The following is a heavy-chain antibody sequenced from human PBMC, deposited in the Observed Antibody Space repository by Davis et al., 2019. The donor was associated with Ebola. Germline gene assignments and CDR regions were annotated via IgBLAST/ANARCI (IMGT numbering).Heavy chain of an antibody. V-gene: IGHV3-7*03. Sequence: GESLKISCAASGFTFSSHWMSWVRQAPGKGLEWVANIKQDGSEKDYVDSVKGRFTISRDNAKNSLYLQMNSLRAEDTAVYYCARDGVITIFGRLSWGQGTLVTVSS. CDR3: ARDGVITIFGRLS. D-gene: IGHD3-3*01. CDR2: IKQDGSEK. CDR1: GFTFSSHW. J-gene: IGHJ4*02.